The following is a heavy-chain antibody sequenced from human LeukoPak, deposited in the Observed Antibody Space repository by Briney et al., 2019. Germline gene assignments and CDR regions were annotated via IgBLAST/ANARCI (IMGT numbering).Heavy chain of an antibody. Sequence: SETLSLTCTVSAGSISGHSWNWIRQPLGKGLEWIGSIYYSGSTYYNPSLKSRVTISVDTSKNQFSLKLSSVTAADTAVYYCARVKLWGSTSCLDYWGQGTLVTVSS. CDR1: AGSISGHS. J-gene: IGHJ4*02. CDR2: IYYSGST. D-gene: IGHD2-2*01. V-gene: IGHV4-39*07. CDR3: ARVKLWGSTSCLDY.